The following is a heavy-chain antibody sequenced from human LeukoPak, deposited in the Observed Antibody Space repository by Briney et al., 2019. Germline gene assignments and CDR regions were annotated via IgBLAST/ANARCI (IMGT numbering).Heavy chain of an antibody. CDR2: INPNSGGT. CDR1: GYTFTGYY. Sequence: ASVKVSCKASGYTFTGYYMHWVRQAPGQGLEWMGWINPNSGGTNYAQKFQGRVTMTRDTSISTAYMELSRLRSDDTGVYYCARGPGYSYGYGANYYGMDVWGQGTTVTVSS. D-gene: IGHD5-18*01. CDR3: ARGPGYSYGYGANYYGMDV. J-gene: IGHJ6*02. V-gene: IGHV1-2*02.